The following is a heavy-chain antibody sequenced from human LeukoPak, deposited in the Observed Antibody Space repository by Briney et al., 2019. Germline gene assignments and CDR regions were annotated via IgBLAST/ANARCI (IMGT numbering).Heavy chain of an antibody. D-gene: IGHD6-6*01. CDR1: GFTFSNYW. V-gene: IGHV3-7*01. J-gene: IGHJ4*02. Sequence: GGSLRLSCAASGFTFSNYWMSWVRQAPGKGLEWVANIKQDGSEGYYLDSVTGRFTISRDNAKNSLYLQMNSLRAEDTAVYYCARWATSFDFWGQGTPVTVSS. CDR2: IKQDGSEG. CDR3: ARWATSFDF.